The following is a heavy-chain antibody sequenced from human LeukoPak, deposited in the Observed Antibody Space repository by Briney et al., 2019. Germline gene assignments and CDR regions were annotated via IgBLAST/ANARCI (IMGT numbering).Heavy chain of an antibody. Sequence: ASVTVSCKASVYTFTNYGISWVRPAPGQGLEWMGWISAYNGNTNYAQKLQGRVTMTTDTSTSTAYMELRSLRSDDTAVYYCARLGIAARPLDYWGQGTLVTVSS. CDR2: ISAYNGNT. CDR1: VYTFTNYG. V-gene: IGHV1-18*01. J-gene: IGHJ4*02. D-gene: IGHD6-6*01. CDR3: ARLGIAARPLDY.